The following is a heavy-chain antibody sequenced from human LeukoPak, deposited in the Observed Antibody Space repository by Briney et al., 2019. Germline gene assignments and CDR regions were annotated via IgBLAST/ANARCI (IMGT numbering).Heavy chain of an antibody. J-gene: IGHJ3*02. CDR2: IYTSGNT. CDR1: GGSISSGYYY. CDR3: ARPGLYGDYHADI. V-gene: IGHV4-61*02. D-gene: IGHD4-17*01. Sequence: SQTLSLTCTVSGGSISSGYYYWSWIRQPAGKGLEWIGRIYTSGNTNYNPSLKSRVTISLDTSKNQFSLKLRPVTASDTAVYYCARPGLYGDYHADIWGQGTMVTVSS.